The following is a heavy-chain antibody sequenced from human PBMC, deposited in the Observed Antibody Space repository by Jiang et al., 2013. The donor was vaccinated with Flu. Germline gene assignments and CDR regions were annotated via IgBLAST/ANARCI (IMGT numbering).Heavy chain of an antibody. V-gene: IGHV4-61*01. CDR1: GGSVSSGSYY. J-gene: IGHJ4*02. Sequence: GLVKPSETLSLTCTVSGGSVSSGSYYWSWIRQPPGKGLEWIGYIYYSGSTNYNPSLKSRVTISVDTSKNQFSLKLSSVTAADTAVYYCARADYYDSSGYRNFDYWGQGTLVTVSS. CDR2: IYYSGST. D-gene: IGHD3-22*01. CDR3: ARADYYDSSGYRNFDY.